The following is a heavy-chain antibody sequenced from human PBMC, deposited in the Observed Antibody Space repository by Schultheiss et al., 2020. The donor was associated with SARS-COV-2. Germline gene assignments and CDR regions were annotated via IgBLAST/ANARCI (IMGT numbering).Heavy chain of an antibody. CDR2: INPNSGDT. CDR1: GYTFTGHY. J-gene: IGHJ4*02. V-gene: IGHV1-2*02. D-gene: IGHD4-17*01. CDR3: ARDAGSTVTTLSDY. Sequence: ASVKVSCKASGYTFTGHYMHWVRQAPGQGLEWMGRINPNSGDTDYAQKFQGRVTMTRDTSISTAYMELSRLRSDDTAVYYCARDAGSTVTTLSDYWGQGTLVTVSS.